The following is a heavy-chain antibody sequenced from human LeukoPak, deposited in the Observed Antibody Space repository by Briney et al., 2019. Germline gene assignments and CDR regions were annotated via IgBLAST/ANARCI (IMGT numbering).Heavy chain of an antibody. CDR1: GYTFTSYG. V-gene: IGHV1-69*05. CDR2: IIPIFGTA. Sequence: SVKVSCKASGYTFTSYGISWVRQAPGQGLEWMGRIIPIFGTANYAQKFQGRVTITTDESTSTAYMELSSLRSEDTAVYYCARVVLTGYYNQYYFDYWGQGTLVTVSS. J-gene: IGHJ4*02. D-gene: IGHD3-9*01. CDR3: ARVVLTGYYNQYYFDY.